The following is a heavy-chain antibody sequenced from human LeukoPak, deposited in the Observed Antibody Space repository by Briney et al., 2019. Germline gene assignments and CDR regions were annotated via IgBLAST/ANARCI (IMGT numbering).Heavy chain of an antibody. CDR2: INWNGGST. D-gene: IGHD3-22*01. Sequence: GGSLRLSCAASGFTFSSYAMSWVREAPGKGLGWVFGINWNGGSTGYADSVKGRFTISRDNAKNSLYLQMNSLRAEDTALYYCARIDTYYYDSSGYYSAFDIWGQGTIVTVSS. CDR1: GFTFSSYA. V-gene: IGHV3-20*04. CDR3: ARIDTYYYDSSGYYSAFDI. J-gene: IGHJ3*02.